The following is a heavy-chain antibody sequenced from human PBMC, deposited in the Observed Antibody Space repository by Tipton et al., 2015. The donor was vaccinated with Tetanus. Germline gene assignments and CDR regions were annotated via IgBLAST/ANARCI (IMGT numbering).Heavy chain of an antibody. CDR1: GYTFTGYY. CDR2: IDPNSGAT. J-gene: IGHJ6*02. CDR3: ARDRGDYIYYGMDV. V-gene: IGHV1-2*02. D-gene: IGHD3-22*01. Sequence: QLVQSGAEMKKPGASVKVSCKASGYTFTGYYIYWVRQAPGQGLEWMGWIDPNSGATVYAQKFQGRVTMTRDTSISTAYMELRSLRSDDTAMYYCARDRGDYIYYGMDVWGPGTTVTVS.